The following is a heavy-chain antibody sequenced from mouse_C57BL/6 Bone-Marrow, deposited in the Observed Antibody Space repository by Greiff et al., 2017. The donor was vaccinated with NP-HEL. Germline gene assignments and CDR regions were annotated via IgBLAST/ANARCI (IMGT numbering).Heavy chain of an antibody. Sequence: QVQLQQPGAELVKPGASVKLSCKASGYTFTSYWMQWVKQRPGQGLEWIGEIDPSDSYTNYNQKFKGKATLTADTSSSTAYMQLSSLTSEDSAVYYCARGGYGNYEAWFAYWGQGTLVTVSA. V-gene: IGHV1-50*01. J-gene: IGHJ3*01. CDR1: GYTFTSYW. CDR3: ARGGYGNYEAWFAY. CDR2: IDPSDSYT. D-gene: IGHD2-1*01.